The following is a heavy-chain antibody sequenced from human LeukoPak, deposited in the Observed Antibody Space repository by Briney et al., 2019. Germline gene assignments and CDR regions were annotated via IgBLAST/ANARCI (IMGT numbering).Heavy chain of an antibody. Sequence: PGGSLRLSCAASGFTFDDYGMSWVRQAPGKGLEWVSGINWDGGSTGYADSVKGRFTISRDNAKNSLYLQMSSLRAEDTALYYCARDADWPTTRYYFDYWDQGTLVTVSS. CDR1: GFTFDDYG. CDR2: INWDGGST. D-gene: IGHD3-9*01. CDR3: ARDADWPTTRYYFDY. V-gene: IGHV3-20*04. J-gene: IGHJ4*02.